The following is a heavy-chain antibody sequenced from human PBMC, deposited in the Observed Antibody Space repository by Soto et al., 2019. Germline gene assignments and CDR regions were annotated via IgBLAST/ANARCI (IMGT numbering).Heavy chain of an antibody. D-gene: IGHD3-10*01. Sequence: QVQVVESGGGVVQPGRSLRLSCAASGFMFSDYGMHWVRQAPGKGLEWVAVIWKDGSDQYYADSVKGRFTISRDNSKNILYLQMNSLRAEDTAVYYCARGRRGVDVWGQGTTVTVSS. J-gene: IGHJ6*02. CDR2: IWKDGSDQ. CDR3: ARGRRGVDV. V-gene: IGHV3-33*01. CDR1: GFMFSDYG.